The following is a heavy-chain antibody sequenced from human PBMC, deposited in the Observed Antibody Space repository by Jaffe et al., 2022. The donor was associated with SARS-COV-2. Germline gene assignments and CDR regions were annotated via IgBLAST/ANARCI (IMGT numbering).Heavy chain of an antibody. J-gene: IGHJ2*01. CDR2: MYYSGST. D-gene: IGHD3-9*01. CDR1: GGSISRSSYY. Sequence: QLQLQESGPGLVKPSETLSLTCSVSGGSISRSSYYWAWIRQPPGKGLECVGAMYYSGSTYYNPSLKSRVTISVDTSKNQFSLKLSSVTAADAAVYYCVTATTIHPYFDLWGRGTLVTVSS. CDR3: VTATTIHPYFDL. V-gene: IGHV4-39*01.